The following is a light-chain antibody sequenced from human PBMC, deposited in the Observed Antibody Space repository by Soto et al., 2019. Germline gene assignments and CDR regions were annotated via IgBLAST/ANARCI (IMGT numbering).Light chain of an antibody. CDR1: QNISSY. V-gene: IGKV1-39*01. Sequence: DIQMTQSPSSLSASVGDRVTITCRASQNISSYLNWYQQKPGKAPNLLIYAAFSLQSGVPSRFSGSGSGTEFPLTISSLQPEDFATYYCQQSYSTPFTFGPGTTVDIK. CDR3: QQSYSTPFT. CDR2: AAF. J-gene: IGKJ3*01.